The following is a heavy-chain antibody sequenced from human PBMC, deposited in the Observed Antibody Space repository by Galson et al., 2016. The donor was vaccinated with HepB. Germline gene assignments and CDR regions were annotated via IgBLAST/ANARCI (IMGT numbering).Heavy chain of an antibody. CDR3: ALGQGFLADS. V-gene: IGHV3-53*01. CDR2: IYSDGST. J-gene: IGHJ4*02. CDR1: GFTISSHY. Sequence: SLRLSCAASGFTISSHYMSWVRQAPGKGLEWVSTIYSDGSTYYADSVKGRFTTSRDNAKNSLYLQMSSLRPEDTAVYYCALGQGFLADSWGQGTLVTVSS.